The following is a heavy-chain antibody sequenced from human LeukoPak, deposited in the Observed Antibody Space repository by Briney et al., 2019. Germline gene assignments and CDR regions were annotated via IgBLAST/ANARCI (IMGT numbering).Heavy chain of an antibody. CDR3: ARGQGQQLLDPFDY. J-gene: IGHJ4*02. Sequence: GASVKVSCKASGGTFIIYAISWVRQAPGQGLEWMGGIIPIFGTANYAQKFQGRVTITADESTSTAYMELSSLRSEDTAVYYCARGQGQQLLDPFDYWGQGTLVTVSS. CDR2: IIPIFGTA. V-gene: IGHV1-69*13. CDR1: GGTFIIYA. D-gene: IGHD6-13*01.